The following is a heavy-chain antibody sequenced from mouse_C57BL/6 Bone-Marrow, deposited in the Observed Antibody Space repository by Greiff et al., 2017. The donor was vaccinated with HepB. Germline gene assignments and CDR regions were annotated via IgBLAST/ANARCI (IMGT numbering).Heavy chain of an antibody. D-gene: IGHD1-1*01. V-gene: IGHV1-81*01. CDR1: GYTFTSYG. CDR2: IYPRSGNT. CDR3: ARRCYYGGFAY. Sequence: VQLQQSGAELARPGASVKLSCKASGYTFTSYGISWVKQRTGQGLEWIGEIYPRSGNTYYNEKFKGKATLTADKSSSTAYMELRSLTSEDSAVYFCARRCYYGGFAYWGQGTLVTVTA. J-gene: IGHJ3*01.